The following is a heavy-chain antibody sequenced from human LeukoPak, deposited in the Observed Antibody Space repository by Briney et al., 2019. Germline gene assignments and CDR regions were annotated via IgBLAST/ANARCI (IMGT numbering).Heavy chain of an antibody. CDR1: GYRFTSYW. CDR3: ARHGLSDDYVWGSYRSQPDY. V-gene: IGHV5-51*01. D-gene: IGHD3-16*02. Sequence: GESLKISCEGSGYRFTSYWIGWVRQMPGKGLEWMGIIYPGDSDTRYSPSFQGQVAISADKPISTAYLQWSSLKASDTAMYYCARHGLSDDYVWGSYRSQPDYWGQGTLVTVSS. J-gene: IGHJ4*02. CDR2: IYPGDSDT.